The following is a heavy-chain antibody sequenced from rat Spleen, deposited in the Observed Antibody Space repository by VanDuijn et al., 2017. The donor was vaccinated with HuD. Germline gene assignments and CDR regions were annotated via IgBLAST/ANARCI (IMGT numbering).Heavy chain of an antibody. J-gene: IGHJ2*01. D-gene: IGHD1-3*01. CDR1: GFTFSDYY. CDR2: ISTGGDDT. CDR3: TRGGFYRY. V-gene: IGHV5S14*01. Sequence: EVQLVETGGGLVQPGRSLKLSCAASGFTFSDYYMAWVRQTPTKGLEWVASISTGGDDTYNRDSVKGRFTISRDDAKNTQYLQMDSLRSEDTATYYCTRGGFYRYWGQGVLVTVSS.